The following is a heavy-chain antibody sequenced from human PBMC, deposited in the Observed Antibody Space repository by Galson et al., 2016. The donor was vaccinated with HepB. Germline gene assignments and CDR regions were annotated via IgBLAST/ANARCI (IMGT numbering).Heavy chain of an antibody. Sequence: TLSLTCTVSGGSISSGGYSWGWIRQNPGKGLEWIGYIYYTGTTYYSPSLKRRVTISINTSKDQFSMKLKSANAADTAVYYCASDRTAGLFWFDPWGQGTLVTVSS. CDR1: GGSISSGGYS. CDR3: ASDRTAGLFWFDP. D-gene: IGHD1/OR15-1a*01. CDR2: IYYTGTT. V-gene: IGHV4-31*03. J-gene: IGHJ5*02.